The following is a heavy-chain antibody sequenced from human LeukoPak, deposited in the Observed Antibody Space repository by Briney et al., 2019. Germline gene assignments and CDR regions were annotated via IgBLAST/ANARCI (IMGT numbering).Heavy chain of an antibody. CDR3: ARGLQYCSSTSCYNFDY. CDR1: GYSFSSYW. J-gene: IGHJ4*02. V-gene: IGHV5-51*01. D-gene: IGHD2-2*01. CDR2: IYPGDSDT. Sequence: GESLKISCQGSGYSFSSYWIGWVRQMPGKGLEWMGIIYPGDSDTRYSPSFQGQVTISADKSISTAYLQWSSLKASDTAMYYCARGLQYCSSTSCYNFDYWGQGTLVTVSS.